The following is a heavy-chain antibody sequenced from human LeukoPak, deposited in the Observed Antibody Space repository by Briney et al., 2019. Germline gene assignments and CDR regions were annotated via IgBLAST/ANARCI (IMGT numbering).Heavy chain of an antibody. J-gene: IGHJ6*02. CDR3: ARGNSSSWYVYYYYGVDV. Sequence: PSETLSLTCTVSGGSISSSSYYWGWIRQPPGKGLEWIGSIYYSGSTYYNPSLKSRVTISVDTSKNQFSLKLSSVTAADTAVYYCARGNSSSWYVYYYYGVDVWGQGTTVTVSS. D-gene: IGHD6-13*01. CDR2: IYYSGST. CDR1: GGSISSSSYY. V-gene: IGHV4-39*01.